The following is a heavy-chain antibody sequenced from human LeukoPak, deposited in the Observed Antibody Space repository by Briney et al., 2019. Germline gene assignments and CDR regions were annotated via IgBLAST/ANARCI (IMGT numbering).Heavy chain of an antibody. V-gene: IGHV4-34*13. Sequence: LEWIAAINHSGSTNSHPSLTTRVTISVDTSKTQFSLKLSSVTAADTAVYYCAITGYSSSYDYWGQGTLVTVSS. CDR2: INHSGST. D-gene: IGHD6-13*01. CDR3: AITGYSSSYDY. J-gene: IGHJ4*02.